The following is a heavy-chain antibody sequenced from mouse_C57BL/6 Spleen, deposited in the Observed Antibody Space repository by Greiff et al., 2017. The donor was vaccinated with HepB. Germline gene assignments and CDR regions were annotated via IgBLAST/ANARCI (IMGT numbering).Heavy chain of an antibody. V-gene: IGHV1-55*01. D-gene: IGHD1-1*01. CDR1: GYTFTSYW. CDR3: ARWDGSLFDY. CDR2: IYPGSGST. Sequence: VQLQQPGAELVKPGASVKMSCKASGYTFTSYWITWVKQRPGQGLEWIGDIYPGSGSTNYNEKFKSKATLTVDTSSITAYMQLSSLTAEDSAVYYCARWDGSLFDYWGQGTTLTVSS. J-gene: IGHJ2*01.